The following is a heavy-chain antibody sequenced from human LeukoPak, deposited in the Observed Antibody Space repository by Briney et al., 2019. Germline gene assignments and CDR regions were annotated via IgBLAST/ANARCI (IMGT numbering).Heavy chain of an antibody. CDR2: ISWNSGSI. Sequence: PGRSLRLSCAASGFTFDDYAMHWVRQAPGKGLEWVSGISWNSGSIGYADSVKGRFTISRDNAKNSLYLQMNSLRAEDTAVYYCARDLRRESLGVLNYFDYWGQGTLVTVSS. CDR1: GFTFDDYA. J-gene: IGHJ4*02. CDR3: ARDLRRESLGVLNYFDY. D-gene: IGHD4/OR15-4a*01. V-gene: IGHV3-9*01.